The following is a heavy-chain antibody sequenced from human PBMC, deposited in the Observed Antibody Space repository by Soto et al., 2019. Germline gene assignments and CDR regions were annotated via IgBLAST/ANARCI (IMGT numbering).Heavy chain of an antibody. J-gene: IGHJ6*02. D-gene: IGHD1-1*01. CDR2: INHSGST. CDR3: ARDGYWNPRRPYYYYGMDV. V-gene: IGHV4-34*01. CDR1: GGSFSGYY. Sequence: QVQLQQWGAGLLKPSETLSLTCAVSGGSFSGYYWSWIRQPPGKGLEWIGEINHSGSTNYNPSLKSRVTISVDTSKNQFSLKLSSVTAADTAVYYCARDGYWNPRRPYYYYGMDVWGQGTTVTVAS.